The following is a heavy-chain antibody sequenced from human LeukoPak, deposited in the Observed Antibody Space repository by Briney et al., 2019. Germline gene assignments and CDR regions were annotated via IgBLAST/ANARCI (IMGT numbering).Heavy chain of an antibody. D-gene: IGHD3-10*01. CDR1: GFTFSS. CDR3: ARSMVRDLYGMDV. CDR2: IWYDGSNK. V-gene: IGHV3-33*01. J-gene: IGHJ6*02. Sequence: GGSLRLSCAASGFTFSSMHWVRQAPGKGLEWVAVIWYDGSNKYYADSVKGRFTISRDNSKNTLYLQMNSLRAEDTAVYYCARSMVRDLYGMDVWGQGTTVTVSS.